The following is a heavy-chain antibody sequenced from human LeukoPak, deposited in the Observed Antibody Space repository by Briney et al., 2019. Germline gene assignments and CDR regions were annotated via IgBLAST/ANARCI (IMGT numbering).Heavy chain of an antibody. Sequence: GRSLRLSCAASGFTFSSYAMHWVRQAPGKGLEWVAVISYDGSNKYYADSVKGRFTISRDNSKNTLYLQMNSLRAEDTAVYYCANDGSSSWYNDYYYGMDVWGQGTTVTVSS. D-gene: IGHD6-13*01. CDR1: GFTFSSYA. CDR2: ISYDGSNK. CDR3: ANDGSSSWYNDYYYGMDV. J-gene: IGHJ6*02. V-gene: IGHV3-30-3*02.